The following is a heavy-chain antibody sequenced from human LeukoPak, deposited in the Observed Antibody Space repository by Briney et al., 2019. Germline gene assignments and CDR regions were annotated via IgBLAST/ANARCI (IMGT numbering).Heavy chain of an antibody. CDR3: ASAPLGSTRP. CDR2: ISSSSSSI. Sequence: GGSLRLSCAASEFTVNSNYMNWVRQAPGKGLEWVSSISSSSSSINYADSLKGRFTISRDNAKNSLYLQMNSLRVEDTAVYYCASAPLGSTRPWGQGTLVTVSS. V-gene: IGHV3-21*01. CDR1: EFTVNSNY. D-gene: IGHD1-26*01. J-gene: IGHJ5*02.